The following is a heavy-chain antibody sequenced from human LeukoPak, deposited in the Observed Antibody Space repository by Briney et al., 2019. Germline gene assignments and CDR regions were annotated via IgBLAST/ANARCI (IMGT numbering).Heavy chain of an antibody. Sequence: PGGSQRLSCAASGFKFSDHYIDWVRQAPGKGLEWVGRSRNKASSCTTEYAASVEGRFTISRDVSESSLYLQMNSLRTEDTAVYYCGRIAINANYGMDVWGQGTTVTVSS. CDR1: GFKFSDHY. J-gene: IGHJ6*02. V-gene: IGHV3-72*01. D-gene: IGHD2-21*01. CDR3: GRIAINANYGMDV. CDR2: SRNKASSCTT.